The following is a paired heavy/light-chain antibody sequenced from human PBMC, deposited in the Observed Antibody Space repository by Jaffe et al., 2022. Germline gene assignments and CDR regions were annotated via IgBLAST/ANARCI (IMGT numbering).Light chain of an antibody. Sequence: IVLTQSPGTLSLSPGERATLSCRASQSVSNNYLAWYQQKPGQAPRLLIYGASSRATGIPDRFSGSGSGTDFTLTISRLEPEDFAVYYCQQYGSPPRTFGQGTKVEIK. J-gene: IGKJ1*01. CDR3: QQYGSPPRT. V-gene: IGKV3-20*01. CDR2: GAS. CDR1: QSVSNNY.
Heavy chain of an antibody. CDR2: INSAGTT. Sequence: EVQLLESGGGLVQPGGSLRLSCAASGFTFSTYTMSWVRQAPGKGLEWVSAINSAGTTSYADSVKGRFTISRDNSKNTLYVQMNSLRAEDTAIYYCAKVQGAFDYWGQGTLVTVSS. CDR3: AKVQGAFDY. J-gene: IGHJ4*02. V-gene: IGHV3-23*01. CDR1: GFTFSTYT.